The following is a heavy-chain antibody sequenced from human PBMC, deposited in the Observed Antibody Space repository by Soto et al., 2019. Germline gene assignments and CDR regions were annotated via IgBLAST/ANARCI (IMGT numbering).Heavy chain of an antibody. CDR3: ARGQWLEDEYFQH. J-gene: IGHJ1*01. Sequence: GGSLRLSCAASGFTFSSYSMNWVRQAPGKGLEWVSSISSSSSYIYYADSVKGRFTISRDNAKNSLYLQMNSLRAEDTAVYYCARGQWLEDEYFQHWGQGTLVTVSS. D-gene: IGHD6-19*01. CDR1: GFTFSSYS. V-gene: IGHV3-21*01. CDR2: ISSSSSYI.